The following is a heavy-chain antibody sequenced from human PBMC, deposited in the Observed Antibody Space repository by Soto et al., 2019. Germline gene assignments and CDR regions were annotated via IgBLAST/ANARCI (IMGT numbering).Heavy chain of an antibody. CDR3: VRRKGYDSSTYYFAY. CDR1: GGSISSSSHY. J-gene: IGHJ4*02. V-gene: IGHV4-39*01. Sequence: QLQLQESGPGLVKPSETLSLTCTVSGGSISSSSHYWGWIRQPPGKGLEWIGSMYYNGNMYYNPSLRPRVTLPVQPAKDEVALDLRSVTAAAAAVYYCVRRKGYDSSTYYFAYWGQGTLVTVSS. D-gene: IGHD3-22*01. CDR2: MYYNGNM.